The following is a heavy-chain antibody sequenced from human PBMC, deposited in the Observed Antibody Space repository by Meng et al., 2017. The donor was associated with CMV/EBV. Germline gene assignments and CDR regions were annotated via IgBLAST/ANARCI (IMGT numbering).Heavy chain of an antibody. D-gene: IGHD6-13*01. CDR3: ARGWYSSSWYANSWFDP. Sequence: ASVKVSCKASGYTFTGYYMHWVRQAPGQGLEWMGWINPNSGGTNYAQKFQGRVTMTRDTSISTAYMELSRLRSDDTAAYYCARGWYSSSWYANSWFDPWGQGTLVTVSS. CDR1: GYTFTGYY. CDR2: INPNSGGT. V-gene: IGHV1-2*02. J-gene: IGHJ5*02.